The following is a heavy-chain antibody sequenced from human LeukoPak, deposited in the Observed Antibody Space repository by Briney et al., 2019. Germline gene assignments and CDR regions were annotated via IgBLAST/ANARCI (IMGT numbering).Heavy chain of an antibody. V-gene: IGHV3-30*18. CDR2: MSYDGSTK. CDR1: GFTFSSYG. Sequence: GRSLRLSCAASGFTFSSYGMHWVRQAPASGLEWVTVMSYDGSTKHYADSVKGRFTISRDNSKNTLYLQMNSLRAEDTAVYYCAKGSVERWLQSQTDYWGQGTLVTVSS. J-gene: IGHJ4*02. CDR3: AKGSVERWLQSQTDY. D-gene: IGHD5-24*01.